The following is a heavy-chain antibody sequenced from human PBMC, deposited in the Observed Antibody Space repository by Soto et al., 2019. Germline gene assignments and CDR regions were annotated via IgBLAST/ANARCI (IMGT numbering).Heavy chain of an antibody. J-gene: IGHJ4*02. CDR3: ADSSGYYPGGTYYCDS. Sequence: QVQLVQSGAEVKKPASSVKVSCKASGGTFSSYAISWVRQAPGQGLEWMGGIIPIFGTANYAQKFQGRVTITADETTSTAYMELSSLRSEDKAVYYCADSSGYYPGGTYYCDSWGQGILVTVSS. D-gene: IGHD3-22*01. CDR2: IIPIFGTA. CDR1: GGTFSSYA. V-gene: IGHV1-69*01.